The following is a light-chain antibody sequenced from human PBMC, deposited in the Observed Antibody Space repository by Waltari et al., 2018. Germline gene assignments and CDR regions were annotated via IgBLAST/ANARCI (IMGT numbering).Light chain of an antibody. V-gene: IGKV3-15*01. J-gene: IGKJ3*01. Sequence: EIVLTQSPATLSVSPGERATLSCRASQSISTNLAWYQQKPGQAPRLLIYGASTRATGIPARFIRCGSGTEFTLTISSLQSEDFAVYYCQQYNNWPPGITFGPGTKVDTK. CDR2: GAS. CDR1: QSISTN. CDR3: QQYNNWPPGIT.